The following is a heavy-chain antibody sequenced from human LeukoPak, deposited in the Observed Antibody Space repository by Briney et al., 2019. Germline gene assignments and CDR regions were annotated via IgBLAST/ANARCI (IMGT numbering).Heavy chain of an antibody. J-gene: IGHJ4*02. Sequence: GGSLRLSCAASGFTFSSYGMHWVRQAPGKGLEWVAVIWYDGSNKYYADSVKGRFTISRDNSKNTLYLQVNSLRAEDTAVYYCAKAFSYYYDSSGYDYFDYWGQGTLVTVSS. CDR1: GFTFSSYG. V-gene: IGHV3-33*06. CDR2: IWYDGSNK. D-gene: IGHD3-22*01. CDR3: AKAFSYYYDSSGYDYFDY.